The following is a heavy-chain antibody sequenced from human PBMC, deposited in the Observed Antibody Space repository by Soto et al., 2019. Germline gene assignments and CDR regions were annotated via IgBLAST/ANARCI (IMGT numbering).Heavy chain of an antibody. V-gene: IGHV4-61*01. J-gene: IGHJ4*02. CDR3: ARAPYYYHDSGYLYYFDY. D-gene: IGHD3-22*01. Sequence: QVQLQESGPGLVKPSETLSLTCTVSGGSVSSGSYWTWIRQPPGKGLEWIGYIYYSGSTNYNPSRKRRVTMSVDTSKNQFSLKLSSVTAADTAVYYCARAPYYYHDSGYLYYFDYWGQGTLVTVSS. CDR2: IYYSGST. CDR1: GGSVSSGSY.